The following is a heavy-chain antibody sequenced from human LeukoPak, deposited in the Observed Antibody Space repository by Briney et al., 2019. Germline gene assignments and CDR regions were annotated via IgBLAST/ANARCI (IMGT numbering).Heavy chain of an antibody. J-gene: IGHJ4*02. CDR3: VKGGYDYIEVAYFDF. CDR1: GFSLNNYA. V-gene: IGHV3-23*01. D-gene: IGHD5-12*01. Sequence: GGSLRLSCAASGFSLNNYAMSWVRQAPGKGLEWVSIIIASSGATFYADSVKGRLTISRDTSKNTVYLQLNSLRLEDTAVYYCVKGGYDYIEVAYFDFWGQGTLVTVSS. CDR2: IIASSGAT.